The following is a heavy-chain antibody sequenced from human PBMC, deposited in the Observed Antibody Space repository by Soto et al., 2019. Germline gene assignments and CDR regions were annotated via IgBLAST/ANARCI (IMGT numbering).Heavy chain of an antibody. CDR1: GGTFSSNA. CDR3: ARPLFPRGGGRVATYGMDV. V-gene: IGHV1-69*01. Sequence: QVQLVQSGAEVKKPGSSVKVSCKASGGTFSSNAISWVRQAPGQGLEWMGGIIPIFGTADYAQDFQGRVTITADESTGTAYIELRSLRSEDTSAYYCARPLFPRGGGRVATYGMDVWGQGTTVTISS. J-gene: IGHJ6*02. CDR2: IIPIFGTA. D-gene: IGHD1-26*01.